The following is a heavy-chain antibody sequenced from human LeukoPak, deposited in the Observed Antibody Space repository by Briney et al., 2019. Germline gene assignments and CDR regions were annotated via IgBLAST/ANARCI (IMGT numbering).Heavy chain of an antibody. Sequence: SETLSLTCTVSGGSISSYYWSWIRQPPGKGLEWIGYIYYSGSTNYNPSLKSRVTISVDTSKNQFSLKLGSVTAADTAVYYCARSPMTTVTTRPFDIWGQGTMVTVSS. J-gene: IGHJ3*02. CDR3: ARSPMTTVTTRPFDI. CDR1: GGSISSYY. V-gene: IGHV4-59*01. CDR2: IYYSGST. D-gene: IGHD4-17*01.